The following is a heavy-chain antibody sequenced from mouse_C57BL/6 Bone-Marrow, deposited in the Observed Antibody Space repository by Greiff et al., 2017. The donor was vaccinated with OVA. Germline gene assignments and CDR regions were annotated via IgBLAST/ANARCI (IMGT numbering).Heavy chain of an antibody. CDR3: ARERWLLRAYAMDY. CDR1: GYTFTSYW. V-gene: IGHV1-7*01. D-gene: IGHD2-3*01. Sequence: QVQLKQSGAELAKPGASVKLSCKASGYTFTSYWMHWVKQRPGQGLEWIGYINPSSGYTKNNQKFKDKATLTADKSSSTAYMQLSSLTYEDSAVYYCARERWLLRAYAMDYWGQGTSVTVSS. J-gene: IGHJ4*01. CDR2: INPSSGYT.